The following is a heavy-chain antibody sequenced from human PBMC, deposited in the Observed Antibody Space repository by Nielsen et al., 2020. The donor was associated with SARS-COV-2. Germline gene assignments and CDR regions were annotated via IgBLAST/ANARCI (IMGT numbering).Heavy chain of an antibody. CDR2: IYHSGST. J-gene: IGHJ2*01. CDR1: GDSVTSGSYF. V-gene: IGHV4-61*01. CDR3: AREVRLGNYWFFDL. D-gene: IGHD2/OR15-2a*01. Sequence: SETLSLTCTVSGDSVTSGSYFWSWIRQPPGKELEWIGYIYHSGSTFYNPSLKSRVTSSLDTPKNQFSLRLSSVTAADTAVYYCAREVRLGNYWFFDLWGRGTLVTVSS.